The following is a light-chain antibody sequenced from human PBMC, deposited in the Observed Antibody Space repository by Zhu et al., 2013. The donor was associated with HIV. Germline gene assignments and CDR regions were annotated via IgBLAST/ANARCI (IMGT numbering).Light chain of an antibody. J-gene: IGLJ3*02. CDR1: NGHSKYA. Sequence: SGSLGASVKLTCTLTNGHSKYAIAWHQQQPERAPRFLMKVDNDGSHTKGDGIPDRFSGSSSGAERYLTISGLQSEDEADYYCQTWNTGIRVFGGGTRLTVL. V-gene: IGLV4-69*01. CDR2: VDNDGSH. CDR3: QTWNTGIRV.